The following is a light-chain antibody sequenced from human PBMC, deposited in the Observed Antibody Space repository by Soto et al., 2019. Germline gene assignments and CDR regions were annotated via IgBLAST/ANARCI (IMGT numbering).Light chain of an antibody. J-gene: IGKJ1*01. CDR2: DVS. Sequence: ETGMTQSPATLSVSPGERATLSCRASQSVGTYLAWYQQKPGQAPRLLIYDVSTRATGIPDRFSGSGSGTDFTLTISSLQPEDFAVYCCQQHWNWPQTFGQGTKVEI. V-gene: IGKV3-15*01. CDR3: QQHWNWPQT. CDR1: QSVGTY.